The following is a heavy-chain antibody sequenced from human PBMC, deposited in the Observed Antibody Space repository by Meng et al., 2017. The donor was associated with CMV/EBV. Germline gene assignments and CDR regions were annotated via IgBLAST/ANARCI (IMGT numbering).Heavy chain of an antibody. V-gene: IGHV4-30-4*08. J-gene: IGHJ4*02. Sequence: QVPLPESGPGLVKPSQTLSRPCTVSGGSISSGDYYWSWIRQPPGKGLEWIGYIYYSGSTYYNPSLKSRVTISVDTSKNQFSLKLSSVTAADTAVYYCARAAPDYYDSSGPPDYWGQGTLVTVSS. CDR2: IYYSGST. CDR1: GGSISSGDYY. D-gene: IGHD3-22*01. CDR3: ARAAPDYYDSSGPPDY.